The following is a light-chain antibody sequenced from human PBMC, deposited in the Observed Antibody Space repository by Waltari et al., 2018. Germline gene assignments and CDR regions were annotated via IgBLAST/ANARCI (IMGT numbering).Light chain of an antibody. Sequence: SSELTQDPAVSVALGQTVRITCQGGRLRSYYASWYQQKPGQAPVLVIYGKNNRPSGIPDRFSGSSSGNTASLTITGAQAEDEADYYCNSRDSSGNHVFGTGTKVTVL. V-gene: IGLV3-19*01. CDR1: RLRSYY. J-gene: IGLJ1*01. CDR3: NSRDSSGNHV. CDR2: GKN.